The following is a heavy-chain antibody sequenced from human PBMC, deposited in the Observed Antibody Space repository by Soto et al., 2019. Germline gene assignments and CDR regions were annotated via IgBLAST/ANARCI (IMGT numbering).Heavy chain of an antibody. CDR2: ISYDGSNK. CDR3: ARLALITCEY. J-gene: IGHJ4*02. D-gene: IGHD3-22*01. CDR1: GFTFSSYA. V-gene: IGHV3-30-3*01. Sequence: GGSLRLSCAASGFTFSSYAMHWVRQSPGKGLEWVAVISYDGSNKYYADSVKGRFTISRDNSKNTLYLQMNSLRAEDTALYYSARLALITCEYWGQGTLV.